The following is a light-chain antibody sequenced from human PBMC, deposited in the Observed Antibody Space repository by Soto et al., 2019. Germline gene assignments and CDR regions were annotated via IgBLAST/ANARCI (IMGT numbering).Light chain of an antibody. CDR1: SSNTGAGYD. J-gene: IGLJ1*01. V-gene: IGLV1-40*01. CDR3: QSYDSSLSGSYV. CDR2: GNN. Sequence: QSVLTQPPSVSGAPGQRVTISCTGSSSNTGAGYDVHWYQRLPGTAPKVLIYGNNNRPSGVPDRFSGSKSGTSASLAITGLQAEDEADYYCQSYDSSLSGSYVFGTGTKLTVL.